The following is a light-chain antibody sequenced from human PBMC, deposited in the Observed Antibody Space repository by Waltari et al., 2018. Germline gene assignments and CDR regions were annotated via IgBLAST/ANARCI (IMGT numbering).Light chain of an antibody. J-gene: IGKJ4*01. Sequence: DIQMTQSPSSVSASVGDRVPITCRASQPISTWLAWYQQKPGTAPKLLIYAASNLQSGVPSRFSGSGSGTYFTLTIRSLQPEDFATYYCHQANSFPVTFGGGTKVEIK. CDR3: HQANSFPVT. CDR1: QPISTW. V-gene: IGKV1-12*01. CDR2: AAS.